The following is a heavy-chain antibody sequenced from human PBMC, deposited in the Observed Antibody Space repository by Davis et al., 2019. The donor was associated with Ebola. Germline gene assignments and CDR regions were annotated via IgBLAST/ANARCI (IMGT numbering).Heavy chain of an antibody. CDR1: GFTFSSYW. V-gene: IGHV3-7*01. J-gene: IGHJ5*02. CDR2: IKQDGSEK. Sequence: GESLKISCAASGFTFSSYWMSWVRQAPGKGLEWVANIKQDGSEKYYVDSVKGRFTISRDNAKNSLYLQMNSLRAEDTAVYYCARADSTVTTSWFDPWGQGTLVTVSS. D-gene: IGHD4-11*01. CDR3: ARADSTVTTSWFDP.